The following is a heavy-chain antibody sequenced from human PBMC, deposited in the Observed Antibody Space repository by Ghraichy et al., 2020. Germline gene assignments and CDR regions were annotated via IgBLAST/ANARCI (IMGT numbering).Heavy chain of an antibody. Sequence: SETLSLTCTISDGSLTDYYWSWIRQSPGKGLEWIGNIYHSGRTNYNPSLKSRVAISVDKSKNQFSLNLTSVTAADTAVYYCAREDTFYFDTSSQGYFDYWGQGTTVTVSS. J-gene: IGHJ4*02. CDR3: AREDTFYFDTSSQGYFDY. CDR2: IYHSGRT. D-gene: IGHD3-22*01. CDR1: DGSLTDYY. V-gene: IGHV4-59*01.